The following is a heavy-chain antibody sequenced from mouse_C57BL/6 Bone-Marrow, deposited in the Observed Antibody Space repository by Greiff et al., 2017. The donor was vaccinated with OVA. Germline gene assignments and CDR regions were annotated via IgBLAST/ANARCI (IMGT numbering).Heavy chain of an antibody. J-gene: IGHJ1*03. CDR2: ISYSGST. D-gene: IGHD1-2*01. V-gene: IGHV3-8*01. CDR3: ARGYAHFDV. Sequence: EVKLMESGPGLAKPSQTLSLTCSVSGYSITSDYWNWIRKFPGHKLEYMGYISYSGSTYYNPSLISRISITRDTAKNQYYLQLNSVTTEDTATYYYARGYAHFDVWGTGTTVTVSS. CDR1: GYSITSDY.